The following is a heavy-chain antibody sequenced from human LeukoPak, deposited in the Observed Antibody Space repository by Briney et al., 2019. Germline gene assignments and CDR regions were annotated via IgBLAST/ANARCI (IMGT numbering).Heavy chain of an antibody. D-gene: IGHD3-22*01. J-gene: IGHJ2*01. Sequence: GASVKVSCKASGGTFSSYAISWVRQAPGQGLEWMGKIIPIFVTANYAQKFQGRVTITTDESTSTAYMELSSLRSEDTAVYYCARDRPGITMIVVVMDWYFDLWGRGTLVTVSS. V-gene: IGHV1-69*05. CDR3: ARDRPGITMIVVVMDWYFDL. CDR1: GGTFSSYA. CDR2: IIPIFVTA.